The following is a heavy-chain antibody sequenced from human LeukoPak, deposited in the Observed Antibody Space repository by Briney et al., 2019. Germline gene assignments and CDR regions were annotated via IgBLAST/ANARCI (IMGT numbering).Heavy chain of an antibody. V-gene: IGHV4-59*12. CDR1: GGSISSYF. Sequence: SETLSLTCTVSGGSISSYFWSWIRQPPGKGLEWIGYIYYSGSTNYNPSLKSRVTISVDTSKNQFSLKLSSVTAADTAVYYCAGSSSSAFYFDYWGQGTLVTVSS. CDR3: AGSSSSAFYFDY. CDR2: IYYSGST. J-gene: IGHJ4*02. D-gene: IGHD6-6*01.